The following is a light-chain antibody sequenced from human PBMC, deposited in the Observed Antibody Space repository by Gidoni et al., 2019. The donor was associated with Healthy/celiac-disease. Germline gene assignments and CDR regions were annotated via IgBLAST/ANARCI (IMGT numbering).Light chain of an antibody. J-gene: IGLJ1*01. CDR1: SLRSYY. CDR2: GKN. Sequence: SSELTQDPAVSVALGQTVRITCQGDSLRSYYASWYQQKPGQAPVLVIYGKNNRPSGIPDRFSGPSSGTTASLTITGAQAEDEADYYCNSRDSSGNHYVFGTGTKVTV. V-gene: IGLV3-19*01. CDR3: NSRDSSGNHYV.